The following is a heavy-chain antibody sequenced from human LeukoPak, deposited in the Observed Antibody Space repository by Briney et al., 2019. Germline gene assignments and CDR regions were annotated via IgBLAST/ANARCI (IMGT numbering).Heavy chain of an antibody. J-gene: IGHJ4*02. CDR1: GFTFSSCG. CDR2: IWYDGSNK. CDR3: AREDSSGYLLH. V-gene: IGHV3-33*01. D-gene: IGHD3-22*01. Sequence: PGGSLRLSCAASGFTFSSCGMHWVRQAPGKGLEWVAVIWYDGSNKYYADSVKGRFTISRDNSKNTLYLQMNSLRAEDTAVYYCAREDSSGYLLHWGQGTLVTVSS.